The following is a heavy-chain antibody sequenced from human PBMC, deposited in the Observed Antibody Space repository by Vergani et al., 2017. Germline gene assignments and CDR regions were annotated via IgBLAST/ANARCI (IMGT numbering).Heavy chain of an antibody. CDR3: ARGLWDCTHIRCSPPSY. J-gene: IGHJ4*02. V-gene: IGHV3-20*04. D-gene: IGHD2-8*01. CDR1: GFTFDDYG. CDR2: INWDGGST. Sequence: DVQVVESGGGVVRPGGSLRLSCAASGFTFDDYGMSWVRQAPGKGLEWVSGINWDGGSTGYADSVKGRFTISRDNAKNSLYLQMNSLRAEDTAMYFCARGLWDCTHIRCSPPSYWGQGTQVTVSS.